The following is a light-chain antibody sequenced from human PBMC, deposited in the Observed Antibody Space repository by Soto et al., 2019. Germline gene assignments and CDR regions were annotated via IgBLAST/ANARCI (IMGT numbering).Light chain of an antibody. V-gene: IGLV1-36*01. CDR3: AAWDDSLNGLV. CDR1: SSNIGNNA. J-gene: IGLJ2*01. Sequence: QSVLTQPPSVSEAPRQRVTISCSGSSSNIGNNAVNWYQQLPGRAPKLLIYYDDLLPSGVSDRFSGSKSGTSASLAISGLQSEDEADYSCAAWDDSLNGLVFGEGPSSPS. CDR2: YDD.